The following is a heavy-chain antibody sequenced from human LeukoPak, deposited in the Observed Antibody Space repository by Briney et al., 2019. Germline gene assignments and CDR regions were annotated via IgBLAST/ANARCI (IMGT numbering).Heavy chain of an antibody. CDR3: ARADCSSSTCYLRRSWFDP. CDR1: GFIFNYYD. D-gene: IGHD2-2*01. Sequence: PGGSLKLSCAGSGFIFNYYDMNWVRQAPGKGLEWVSSISPKSDFIYYSDSVRDRFTISRDNAENSLYLQMNSLRAEDTAVYYCARADCSSSTCYLRRSWFDPWGQGTLVTVSS. CDR2: ISPKSDFI. V-gene: IGHV3-21*01. J-gene: IGHJ5*02.